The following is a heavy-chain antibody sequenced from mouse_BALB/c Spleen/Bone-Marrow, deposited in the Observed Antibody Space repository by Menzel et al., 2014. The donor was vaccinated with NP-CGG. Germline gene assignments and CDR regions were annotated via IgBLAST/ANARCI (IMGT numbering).Heavy chain of an antibody. Sequence: VKLVESGAELAKPGASLKMSCKASGYTFTSYWMHWVKQRPGRGLEWIGYINPSTDYTEYNQKFKDKATLTADKSSSTAFMQLSSLTSEDSAVYYGARRAYGGSYGFAYWGQGTLVTVSA. J-gene: IGHJ3*01. V-gene: IGHV1-7*01. D-gene: IGHD1-1*01. CDR1: GYTFTSYW. CDR2: INPSTDYT. CDR3: ARRAYGGSYGFAY.